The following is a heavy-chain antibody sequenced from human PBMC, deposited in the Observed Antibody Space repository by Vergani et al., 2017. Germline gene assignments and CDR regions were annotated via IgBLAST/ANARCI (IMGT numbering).Heavy chain of an antibody. CDR1: GGSISSYY. D-gene: IGHD2-2*01. Sequence: QVQLQESGPGLVKPSETLSLTCTVSGGSISSYYWSWIRQPAGKGLEWIGRIYTSGSTNYNPSLKSRVTMSVDTSKNQFSLKLSSVTAADTAVYYCAGLLVADYFRSTSCGYYYYMDVWGKGTTVTVSS. J-gene: IGHJ6*03. CDR2: IYTSGST. V-gene: IGHV4-4*07. CDR3: AGLLVADYFRSTSCGYYYYMDV.